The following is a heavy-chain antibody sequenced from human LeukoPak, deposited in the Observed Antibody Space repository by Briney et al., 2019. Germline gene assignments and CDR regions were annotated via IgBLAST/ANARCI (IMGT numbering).Heavy chain of an antibody. CDR1: GGSISSYY. CDR2: IYYSGST. V-gene: IGHV4-59*01. D-gene: IGHD3-22*01. J-gene: IGHJ4*02. CDR3: ARVGVSTYHFDY. Sequence: PSETLSLTCTVSGGSISSYYWSWIRQPPGKGLEWIGYIYYSGSTNYNPSLKSRVTISVDTSKNQFSLKLSSVTAADTAVYYCARVGVSTYHFDYWGQGTLVTVSS.